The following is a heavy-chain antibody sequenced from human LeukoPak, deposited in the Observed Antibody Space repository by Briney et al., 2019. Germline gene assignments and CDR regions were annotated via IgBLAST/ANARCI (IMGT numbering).Heavy chain of an antibody. CDR3: ARDNIAAAGVNDY. V-gene: IGHV4-30-2*01. D-gene: IGHD6-13*01. CDR2: IYQSGST. CDR1: GGSISSGGYY. Sequence: PSETLSLTCTVSGGSISSGGYYWSWIRQPPGKGLEWIGYIYQSGSTYYNPSLRSRVTISVDRSKNQFSLKLSSVTAADTAVYYCARDNIAAAGVNDYWGQGTLVTVSS. J-gene: IGHJ4*02.